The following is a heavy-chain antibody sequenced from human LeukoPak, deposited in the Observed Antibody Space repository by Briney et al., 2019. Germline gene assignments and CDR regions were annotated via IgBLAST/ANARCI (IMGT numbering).Heavy chain of an antibody. V-gene: IGHV3-23*01. CDR1: GFTFSSYA. CDR3: ALGGSLSYCQKSYYFDY. Sequence: QPGGSLRLSCAASGFTFSSYAMSWVRQAPGKGLEWVSAISGSGGSTYYADSVKGRFTISRDNSKNTLYLQMNSLRAEDTAVYYCALGGSLSYCQKSYYFDYWGQGTLVTVSS. J-gene: IGHJ4*02. D-gene: IGHD2-15*01. CDR2: ISGSGGST.